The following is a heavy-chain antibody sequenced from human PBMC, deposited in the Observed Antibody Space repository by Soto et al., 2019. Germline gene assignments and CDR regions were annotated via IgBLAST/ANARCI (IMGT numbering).Heavy chain of an antibody. CDR1: GGTFSSYA. CDR3: ARDRKESIAAVYDAFDI. V-gene: IGHV1-69*12. D-gene: IGHD6-13*01. Sequence: QVQLVQSGAEVKKPGSSVKVSCKASGGTFSSYAISWVRQAPGQGLEWMGGIIPIFGIANYAQKFQGRVTITADESTSTAYMELSSLRSEDTAVYYCARDRKESIAAVYDAFDIWGQGTMVTVSS. CDR2: IIPIFGIA. J-gene: IGHJ3*02.